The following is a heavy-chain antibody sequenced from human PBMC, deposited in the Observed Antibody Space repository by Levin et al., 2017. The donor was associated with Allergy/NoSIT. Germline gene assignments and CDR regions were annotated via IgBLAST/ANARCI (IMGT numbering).Heavy chain of an antibody. J-gene: IGHJ4*02. Sequence: ASVKVSCAASGFSFRDYTMNWVRRAPGQGLEWVSSISSRSSDIYYADSVKGRFTISRDDAKNSLDLQMNSLRVDDTAVYYCARGELNWGQGTLVTVSS. D-gene: IGHD1-26*01. CDR2: ISSRSSDI. CDR1: GFSFRDYT. V-gene: IGHV3-21*01. CDR3: ARGELN.